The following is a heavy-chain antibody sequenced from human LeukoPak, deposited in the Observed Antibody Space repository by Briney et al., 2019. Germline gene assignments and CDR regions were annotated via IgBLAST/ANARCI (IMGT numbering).Heavy chain of an antibody. J-gene: IGHJ6*04. CDR3: ATTQRYCSSTSCRDV. CDR2: INTSGST. V-gene: IGHV4-61*02. Sequence: SQTLSLTCTVSGGSISSGGYLWNWIRQPAGKGLEWIGRINTSGSTNYKPSLKSRVTISMDTSKNQFSLKLSSVTAADTAVYYCATTQRYCSSTSCRDVWGKGTTVTVSS. D-gene: IGHD2-2*01. CDR1: GGSISSGGYL.